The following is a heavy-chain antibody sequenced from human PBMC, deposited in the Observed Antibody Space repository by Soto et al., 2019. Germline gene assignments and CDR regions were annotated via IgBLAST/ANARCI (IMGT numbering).Heavy chain of an antibody. D-gene: IGHD4-17*01. CDR1: GGSISSSNW. CDR2: IYHSGST. CDR3: ARDKGDYDRGPDY. Sequence: SETVSLTCAVSGGSISSSNWWSWVRQPPGKGLEWIGEIYHSGSTNYNPSLKSRVTISVDKSKNQFSLKLSSVTAADTAVYYCARDKGDYDRGPDYWGLAPLVTFSS. V-gene: IGHV4-4*02. J-gene: IGHJ4*02.